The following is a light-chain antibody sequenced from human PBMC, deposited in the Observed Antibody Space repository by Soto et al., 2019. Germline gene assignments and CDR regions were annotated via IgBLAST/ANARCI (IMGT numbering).Light chain of an antibody. CDR1: SSDVGGYDY. V-gene: IGLV2-11*01. CDR3: CSYAGTYPYV. CDR2: DVS. Sequence: QSALTQPRSVSGSLGQSVTISCTGTSSDVGGYDYVSWYQQHPGKAPKLMIHDVSKRPSGVPDRFSGSKSGNTASLTISGLQGEDEADYYCCSYAGTYPYVFGPGTKVTV. J-gene: IGLJ1*01.